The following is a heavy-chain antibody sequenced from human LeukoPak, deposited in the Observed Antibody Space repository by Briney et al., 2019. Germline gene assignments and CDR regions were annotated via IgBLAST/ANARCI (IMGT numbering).Heavy chain of an antibody. D-gene: IGHD5-18*01. CDR3: ARELAYGYMYFDY. CDR1: GGSLSSYY. Sequence: SETLSLTCTVSGGSLSSYYWSWIRQPPGKGLEWIGYIYYSGSTNYNPSLKSRVTISVDTSKNQFSLKLSSVTAADTAVYYCARELAYGYMYFDYWGQGTLVTVSS. J-gene: IGHJ4*02. CDR2: IYYSGST. V-gene: IGHV4-59*01.